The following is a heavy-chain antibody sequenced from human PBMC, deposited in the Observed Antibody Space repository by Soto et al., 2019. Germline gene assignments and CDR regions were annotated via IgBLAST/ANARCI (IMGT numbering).Heavy chain of an antibody. CDR3: ATQYSYGFTGSVTDY. D-gene: IGHD5-18*01. J-gene: IGHJ4*02. V-gene: IGHV3-21*01. CDR1: GFTFSSYS. CDR2: ISSSSSYI. Sequence: GGSLRLSCAASGFTFSSYSMNWVRQAPGKGLEWVSSISSSSSYIYYADSVKGRFTISRDNAKNSLYLQMNSLRAEDTAVHYCATQYSYGFTGSVTDYWGQGTLVTVSS.